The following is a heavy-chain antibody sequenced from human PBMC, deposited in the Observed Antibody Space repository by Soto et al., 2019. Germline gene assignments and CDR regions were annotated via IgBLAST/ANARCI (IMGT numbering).Heavy chain of an antibody. D-gene: IGHD3-3*01. V-gene: IGHV3-7*01. Sequence: GGSLRLSCAASGFTFSSYWMSWVRQAPGKGLEWVANIKQDGSEKYYVDSVKGRFTISRDNAKNSLYLQMNSLRAEDTAVYYCARSDFWSGYYYYYYMDVWGKGTTVTVSS. CDR2: IKQDGSEK. CDR1: GFTFSSYW. CDR3: ARSDFWSGYYYYYYMDV. J-gene: IGHJ6*03.